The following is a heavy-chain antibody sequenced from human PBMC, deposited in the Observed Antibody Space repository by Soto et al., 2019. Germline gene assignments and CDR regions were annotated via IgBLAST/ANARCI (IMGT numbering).Heavy chain of an antibody. J-gene: IGHJ4*02. D-gene: IGHD6-13*01. V-gene: IGHV3-74*01. Sequence: PGGSLRLSCAASGFAFSSYWMHWVRQAPGKGLVWLSRIRGDGSGANYADSVKGRFTISRDNAKNTLYLQMNSLSPEDTAVYYCARAPTAAPGTGPDCWGQGTLVTVSS. CDR3: ARAPTAAPGTGPDC. CDR2: IRGDGSGA. CDR1: GFAFSSYW.